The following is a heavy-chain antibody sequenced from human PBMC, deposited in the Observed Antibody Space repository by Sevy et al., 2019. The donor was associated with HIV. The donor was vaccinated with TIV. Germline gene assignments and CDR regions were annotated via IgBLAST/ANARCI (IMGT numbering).Heavy chain of an antibody. Sequence: ASVKVSCKTFGYTFKSYGISWVRQAPGQGLEWMGWISAYSGDRNFAQTFQGRVTMTTDTSTSTAYMELSSLRSDDTAVYFCARDKPQGVVILPGSMWGGVDYWGQGTVVTVSS. CDR1: GYTFKSYG. V-gene: IGHV1-18*01. CDR2: ISAYSGDR. J-gene: IGHJ4*02. CDR3: ARDKPQGVVILPGSMWGGVDY. D-gene: IGHD2-2*01.